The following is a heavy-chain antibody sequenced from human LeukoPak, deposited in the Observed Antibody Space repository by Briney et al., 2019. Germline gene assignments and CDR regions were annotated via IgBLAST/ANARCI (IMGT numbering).Heavy chain of an antibody. J-gene: IGHJ4*02. CDR2: ITSTGTYI. D-gene: IGHD6-13*01. CDR3: ARVAGGKFHLDY. Sequence: PGGSLRLSCAASGFAFSTYSMNWVRQAPGKGLEWISSITSTGTYIYYADSVKGRFTISRDNAENSLYLQMNSLRAEDTAVYFCARVAGGKFHLDYWGQGTQVTVSS. CDR1: GFAFSTYS. V-gene: IGHV3-21*01.